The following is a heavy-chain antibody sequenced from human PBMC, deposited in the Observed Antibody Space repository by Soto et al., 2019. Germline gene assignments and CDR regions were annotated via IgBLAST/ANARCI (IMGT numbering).Heavy chain of an antibody. CDR2: LSDSGGST. Sequence: EVQLLESGGGLVQPGGSLRLSCAASGFTFSSYAMTWVRQAPGKGLKWVSSLSDSGGSTYYADSVKGRFTISRDISKNTLYLQMNSLRAEDTALYYCVKDAYSGYGNFDYWGQGTLVTVSS. CDR3: VKDAYSGYGNFDY. J-gene: IGHJ4*02. V-gene: IGHV3-23*01. D-gene: IGHD5-12*01. CDR1: GFTFSSYA.